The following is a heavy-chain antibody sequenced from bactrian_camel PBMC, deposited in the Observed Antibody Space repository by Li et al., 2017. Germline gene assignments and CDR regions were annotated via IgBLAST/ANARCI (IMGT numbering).Heavy chain of an antibody. D-gene: IGHD3*01. CDR3: AAGWSFGVGTLLRRHYNY. CDR1: GVDYSTFC. J-gene: IGHJ4*01. Sequence: HVQLVESGGAPVQAGGSLRLSCVVAGVDYSTFCMAWFRQAPGKEREGVAVMESDGSATYADSVKGRFTISQDNAKNMVYLQVNSLKAEDTAMYYCAAGWSFGVGTLLRRHYNYWGQGTQVTVS. V-gene: IGHV3S6*01. CDR2: MESDGSAT.